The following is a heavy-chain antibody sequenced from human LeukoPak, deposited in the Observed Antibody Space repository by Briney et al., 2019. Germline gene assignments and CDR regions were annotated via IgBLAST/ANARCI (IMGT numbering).Heavy chain of an antibody. V-gene: IGHV1-18*01. CDR3: ARDAPRIAAHPFDY. CDR1: GYTFTSYG. CDR2: ISAYNGNT. D-gene: IGHD6-6*01. J-gene: IGHJ4*02. Sequence: GASVKVSCKASGYTFTSYGISWVRQAPGQGLEWMGWISAYNGNTNYAQKLQGRVTMTTDTSTSTAYMELRSLRPDDTAVYYCARDAPRIAAHPFDYWGQGTLVTVSS.